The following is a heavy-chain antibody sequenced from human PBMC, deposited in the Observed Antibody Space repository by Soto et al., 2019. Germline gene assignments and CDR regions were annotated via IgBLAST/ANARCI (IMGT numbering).Heavy chain of an antibody. CDR3: ARVRGTRDTYYDFWSAYYGMDV. Sequence: ASVKVSCKASGYTFTGYYMHWVRQAPGQGLEWIGWINPNSGGTNYAQKFQGRVTMTRDTSISTAYMELSRLRSDDTAVYYCARVRGTRDTYYDFWSAYYGMDVWGQGTTVTVSS. J-gene: IGHJ6*02. V-gene: IGHV1-2*02. D-gene: IGHD3-3*01. CDR1: GYTFTGYY. CDR2: INPNSGGT.